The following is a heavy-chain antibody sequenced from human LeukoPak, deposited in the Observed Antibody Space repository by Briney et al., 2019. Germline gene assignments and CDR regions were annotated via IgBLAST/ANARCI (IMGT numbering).Heavy chain of an antibody. J-gene: IGHJ4*02. V-gene: IGHV3-20*04. Sequence: GGSLRLPCAASGFSFNDYGMSWVRQAPGQGPEWVSGITWNGGSTDYAASVRGRFTISRDNSKNSLFLQMNTLKTEDTALYYCAKERDGHKDGFDYWGQGTLVTVSS. CDR1: GFSFNDYG. D-gene: IGHD5-24*01. CDR3: AKERDGHKDGFDY. CDR2: ITWNGGST.